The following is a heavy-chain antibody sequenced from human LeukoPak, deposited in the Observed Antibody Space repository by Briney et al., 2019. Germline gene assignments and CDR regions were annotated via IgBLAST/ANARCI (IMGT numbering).Heavy chain of an antibody. CDR1: GGGFSGYY. CDR2: INHTGST. J-gene: IGHJ4*02. CDR3: ARGGWNKFDY. D-gene: IGHD1-1*01. V-gene: IGHV4-34*01. Sequence: PSETLSLTRAVYGGGFSGYYWGWVRPPPGEGLEWIGEINHTGSTNYNPSLKSRVTISVDTSKNQFSLKLSSVTAADTAVYYCARGGWNKFDYWGQGTLVTVSS.